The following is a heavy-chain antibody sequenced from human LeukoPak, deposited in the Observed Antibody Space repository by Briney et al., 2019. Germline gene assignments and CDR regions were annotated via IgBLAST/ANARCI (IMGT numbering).Heavy chain of an antibody. D-gene: IGHD2-2*01. V-gene: IGHV4-59*08. CDR1: GGSISSYY. CDR3: ARRLGGTSTGFDY. J-gene: IGHJ4*02. CDR2: IHYSGST. Sequence: GSLRLSCTVSGGSISSYYWSWIRQPPGKGLEWIGPIHYSGSTTYHPSLKSRVTISVDTSKNQFSLKLSSVTAADTAVYYCARRLGGTSTGFDYWGQGTLVTVSS.